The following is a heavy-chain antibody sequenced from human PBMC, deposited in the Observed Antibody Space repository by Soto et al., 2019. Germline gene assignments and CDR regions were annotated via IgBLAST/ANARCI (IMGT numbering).Heavy chain of an antibody. CDR1: GGSISSGGYY. J-gene: IGHJ5*02. D-gene: IGHD3-10*01. Sequence: SETLSLTCTVSGGSISSGGYYWSWIRQHPGKGLEWIGYIYYSGSTNYNPSLKSRVTISVDTSKNQYSLKLSSVTAADTAVYYCAGTMVKHPNWLDPWGQGTLVTVSS. CDR3: AGTMVKHPNWLDP. V-gene: IGHV4-61*08. CDR2: IYYSGST.